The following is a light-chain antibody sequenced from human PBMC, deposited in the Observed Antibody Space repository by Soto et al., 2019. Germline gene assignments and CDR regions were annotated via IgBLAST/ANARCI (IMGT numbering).Light chain of an antibody. CDR1: NSNIGKNS. Sequence: QSVLSQEPSVSGTPGQRVAMACSGGNSNIGKNSVNWYRQVPGTAPQLLIYSDTMRSFGIPDRFSASKAGTSASLAIGGLQSDDEALYFCAAWDDRLNGLVFGGGTQLTVL. CDR3: AAWDDRLNGLV. J-gene: IGLJ7*01. CDR2: SDT. V-gene: IGLV1-44*01.